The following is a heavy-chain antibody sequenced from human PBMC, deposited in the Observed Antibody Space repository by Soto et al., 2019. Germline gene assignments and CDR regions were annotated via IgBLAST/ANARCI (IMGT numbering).Heavy chain of an antibody. J-gene: IGHJ3*01. V-gene: IGHV1-69*02. CDR1: GGTFNTYT. Sequence: QVHLIQSGAEVKKPGSSVKVSCKAAGGTFNTYTLIWVRQAPGHGLEWMGRIIPMVTVTNSAQKFQGRLTLTAAKSTGTAFMELTSLRSDDTAVYYCSIGRWSAETFDVWGQGTMVTVSS. CDR3: SIGRWSAETFDV. D-gene: IGHD2-2*01. CDR2: IIPMVTVT.